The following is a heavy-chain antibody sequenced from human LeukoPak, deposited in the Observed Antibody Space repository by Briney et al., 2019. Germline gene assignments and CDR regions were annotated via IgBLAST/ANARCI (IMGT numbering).Heavy chain of an antibody. Sequence: AGGSLRLSCAASGFTFRSHAMHWVRQALGKGLEWVAHIWFDGSNKYFADSVKGRFTISRDNSKNTLYLQMNSLRAEDTAVYYCARDGRSGPHFDSWGQGTLVTVSS. CDR1: GFTFRSHA. CDR3: ARDGRSGPHFDS. D-gene: IGHD1-1*01. V-gene: IGHV3-33*01. J-gene: IGHJ4*02. CDR2: IWFDGSNK.